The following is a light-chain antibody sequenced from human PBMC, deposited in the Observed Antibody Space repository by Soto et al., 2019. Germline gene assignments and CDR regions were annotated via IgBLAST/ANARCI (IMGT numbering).Light chain of an antibody. CDR3: QQYGSSPRT. J-gene: IGKJ1*01. V-gene: IGKV3-20*01. Sequence: EIVLTQSPGTLSLSPGERATLSCRASQSVSSSYLAWYQQKPGEAPRLLLYGASTRATGIPDRFSGSGSGTDLPLTISRLEPEDFAVYYCQQYGSSPRTFGQGTQVEIK. CDR1: QSVSSSY. CDR2: GAS.